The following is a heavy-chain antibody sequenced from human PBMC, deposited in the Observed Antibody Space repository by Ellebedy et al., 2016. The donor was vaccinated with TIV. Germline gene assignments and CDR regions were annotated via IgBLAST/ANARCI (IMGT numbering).Heavy chain of an antibody. J-gene: IGHJ4*02. CDR2: IYYSWST. Sequence: MPSETLSLTCSISGDSIKSYYWSWIRQPPGKGLEWIGYIYYSWSTTYNPSLKSRVTISGDTSRNEVSLKLTSVTPADTAVYYCARVPVRALQSPLDFWGQGTLVTVSS. D-gene: IGHD6-19*01. CDR1: GDSIKSYY. CDR3: ARVPVRALQSPLDF. V-gene: IGHV4-59*01.